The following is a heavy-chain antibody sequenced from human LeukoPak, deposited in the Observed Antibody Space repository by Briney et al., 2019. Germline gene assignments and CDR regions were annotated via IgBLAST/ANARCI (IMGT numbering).Heavy chain of an antibody. J-gene: IGHJ5*02. CDR2: IYYSGST. V-gene: IGHV4-59*01. CDR3: ARESAKYSNYRCFDP. CDR1: GGSISNYY. D-gene: IGHD4-11*01. Sequence: PSETLSLTYTVSGGSISNYYWSWIRQPPRKGLEWIGSIYYSGSTYYNPSLKSRVTISVDTSKNQFSLKLSSVTAADTAVYYCARESAKYSNYRCFDPWGQGTLVTVSS.